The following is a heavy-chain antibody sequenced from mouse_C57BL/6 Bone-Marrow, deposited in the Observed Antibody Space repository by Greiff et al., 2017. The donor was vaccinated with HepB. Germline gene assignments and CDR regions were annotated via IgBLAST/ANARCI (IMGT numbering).Heavy chain of an antibody. CDR3: ARGGSLFAY. D-gene: IGHD6-5*01. Sequence: QVQLQQPGAELVMPGASVKLSCKASGYTFTSYWMHWVKQRPGQGLEWIGEIDPSDSYTNYNQKFKGKSTLTVDKSSSTAYMQLSSLTSEDSAVYYCARGGSLFAYWGQGTLVTVSA. CDR2: IDPSDSYT. V-gene: IGHV1-69*01. J-gene: IGHJ3*01. CDR1: GYTFTSYW.